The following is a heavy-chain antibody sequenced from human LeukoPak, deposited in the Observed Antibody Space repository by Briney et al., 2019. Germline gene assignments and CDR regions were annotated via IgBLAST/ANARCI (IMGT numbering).Heavy chain of an antibody. V-gene: IGHV3-49*04. CDR3: TRALPRYYDSSGYYYYFDS. CDR2: IRSKAYGGTT. Sequence: GGSLRLSCTASGFTFGDYAMSWVRQAPGKGLEWVGFIRSKAYGGTTEYAASVKGRFTISRDDSKSIAYLQMNSLKTEDTAVYYCTRALPRYYDSSGYYYYFDSWGQGTLVTVSS. J-gene: IGHJ4*02. D-gene: IGHD3-22*01. CDR1: GFTFGDYA.